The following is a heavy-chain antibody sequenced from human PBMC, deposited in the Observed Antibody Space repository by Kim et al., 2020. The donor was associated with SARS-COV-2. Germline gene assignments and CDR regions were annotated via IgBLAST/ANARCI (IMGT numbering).Heavy chain of an antibody. V-gene: IGHV3-23*01. D-gene: IGHD6-13*01. CDR3: AKDSLKYDCNWYPNWFGG. CDR2: ITCRGDST. CDR1: GFTFTNYA. J-gene: IGHJ5*02. Sequence: GGSLRLSCAASGFTFTNYAMSWVRQAPGKGLEWVAAITCRGDSTHYADSVKGRFTISRDNSKNTLYLQMNSLRAEDTALYYCAKDSLKYDCNWYPNWFGGWGQGTLVTVSS.